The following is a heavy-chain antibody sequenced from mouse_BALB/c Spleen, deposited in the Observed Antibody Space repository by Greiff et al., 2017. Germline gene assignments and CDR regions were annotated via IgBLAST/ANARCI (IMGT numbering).Heavy chain of an antibody. V-gene: IGHV1-80*01. Sequence: VQLKQSGAELVRPGSSVKISCKASGYAFSSYWMNWVKQRPGQGLEWIGQIYPGDGDTNYNGKFKGKATLTADKSSSTAYMQLSSLTSEDSAVYFCARWGYGYYFDYWGQGTTLTVSS. J-gene: IGHJ2*01. CDR3: ARWGYGYYFDY. CDR2: IYPGDGDT. D-gene: IGHD1-2*01. CDR1: GYAFSSYW.